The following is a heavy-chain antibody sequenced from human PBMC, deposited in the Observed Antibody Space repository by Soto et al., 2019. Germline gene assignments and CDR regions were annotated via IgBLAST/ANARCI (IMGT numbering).Heavy chain of an antibody. D-gene: IGHD6-13*01. V-gene: IGHV3-21*01. CDR2: ISSSSSYI. CDR3: EIAAAGIRGHYFDY. CDR1: GFTFSSYS. J-gene: IGHJ4*02. Sequence: EVQLVESGGGLVKPGGSLRLSCAASGFTFSSYSMNWVRQAPGKGLEWVSSISSSSSYIYYADSVKGRFTISRDNAKNSLYLQMNSLRAEDTAVYYCEIAAAGIRGHYFDYWGQGTLVTVSS.